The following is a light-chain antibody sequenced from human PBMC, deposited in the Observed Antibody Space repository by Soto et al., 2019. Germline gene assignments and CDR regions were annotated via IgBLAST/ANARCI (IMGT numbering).Light chain of an antibody. Sequence: QSVLTQPASVSGSPGQSITISCTGTSSDVGGYNYVSWYQQHPGKAPKLMIYDVSNRPSGVSNRFSGSKSGNTASLNISGLQAEDEADYYCSAYTSSSTHYVFGTVTKVTVL. CDR3: SAYTSSSTHYV. CDR2: DVS. V-gene: IGLV2-14*01. J-gene: IGLJ1*01. CDR1: SSDVGGYNY.